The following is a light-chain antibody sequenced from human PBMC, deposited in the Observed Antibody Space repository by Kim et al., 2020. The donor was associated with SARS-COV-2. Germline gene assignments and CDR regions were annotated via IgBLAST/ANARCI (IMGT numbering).Light chain of an antibody. CDR2: KAS. Sequence: SASVCDSVTITCRSTQAIDTYFAWYQQKPGKAPNLLIYKASSLESGVPSRFSGSGSGTGFTLPISSLQPDDFATYYCQHYRRYPYTFGQGTKLEI. V-gene: IGKV1-5*03. CDR1: QAIDTY. CDR3: QHYRRYPYT. J-gene: IGKJ2*01.